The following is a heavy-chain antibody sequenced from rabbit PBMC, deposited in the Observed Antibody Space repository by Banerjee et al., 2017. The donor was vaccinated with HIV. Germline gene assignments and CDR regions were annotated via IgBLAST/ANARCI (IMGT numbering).Heavy chain of an antibody. CDR3: ARDLSSSSGYYFGL. D-gene: IGHD1-1*01. CDR1: GFSFSSSYW. Sequence: QEQLVESGGGLGQPEGSLTLTCTASGFSFSSSYWMCWVRQAPGKGLEWIACISGGSGGSTYYASWAKGRFTISKTSSTTVTLQMTSLTVADTATYFCARDLSSSSGYYFGLWGPGTLVTVS. CDR2: ISGGSGGST. V-gene: IGHV1S45*01. J-gene: IGHJ6*01.